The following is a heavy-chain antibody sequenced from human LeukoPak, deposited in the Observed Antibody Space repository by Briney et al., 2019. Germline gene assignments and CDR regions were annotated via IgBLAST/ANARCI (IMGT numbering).Heavy chain of an antibody. V-gene: IGHV3-23*01. CDR2: FSGGGGSA. CDR1: GFTFSNYA. CDR3: AKDLGYCGGDCYSGFDY. J-gene: IGHJ4*02. Sequence: PGASLRLSCAASGFTFSNYAMSWVRQAPGKGLEWVSAFSGGGGSAYYADSVKGRFTISRDNSKNILYLQMNSLRADDTALYYCAKDLGYCGGDCYSGFDYWGQGTLVTVSS. D-gene: IGHD2-21*02.